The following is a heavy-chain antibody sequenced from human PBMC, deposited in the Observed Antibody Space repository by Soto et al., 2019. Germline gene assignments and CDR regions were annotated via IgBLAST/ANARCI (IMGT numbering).Heavy chain of an antibody. V-gene: IGHV3-15*07. CDR3: TRDRSAPIAVAGTVKDY. D-gene: IGHD6-19*01. CDR1: GFTFGNAW. J-gene: IGHJ4*02. Sequence: PGGSLRLSCAASGFTFGNAWMNWVRQAPGKGLEWVGRIKNNTDGGTTDYPAPVKGRFTISRDDSKSIAYLQMNSLKTEDTAVYYCTRDRSAPIAVAGTVKDYWGQGTLVTVSS. CDR2: IKNNTDGGTT.